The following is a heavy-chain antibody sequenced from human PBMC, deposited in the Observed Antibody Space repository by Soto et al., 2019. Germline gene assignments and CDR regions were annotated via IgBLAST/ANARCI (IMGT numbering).Heavy chain of an antibody. V-gene: IGHV5-51*01. CDR1: GYSFLSYW. CDR2: TYPGDSDT. D-gene: IGHD1-7*01. Sequence: PGESLKISCKGSGYSFLSYWVGWVRQMPGKGLEWMGITYPGDSDTRYSPSFQGQVIISADKSISTAYLQWSSLKASDTAMYYCARRYNWNYYAFDIWGQGTMVTVSS. J-gene: IGHJ3*02. CDR3: ARRYNWNYYAFDI.